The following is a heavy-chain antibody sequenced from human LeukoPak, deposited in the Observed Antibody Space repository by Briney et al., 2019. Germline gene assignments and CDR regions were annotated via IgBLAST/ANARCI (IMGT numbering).Heavy chain of an antibody. CDR3: ARDLRMYYYDSSGHRAEYFQH. Sequence: GASVKVSCKASGYTFTGYYMHWVRQAPGQGLEWMGWINPNSGGTNYAQKFQGRVTMTRDTSISTAYMELSRLRSDDTAVYYCARDLRMYYYDSSGHRAEYFQHWGQGTLVTVSS. CDR2: INPNSGGT. V-gene: IGHV1-2*02. D-gene: IGHD3-22*01. CDR1: GYTFTGYY. J-gene: IGHJ1*01.